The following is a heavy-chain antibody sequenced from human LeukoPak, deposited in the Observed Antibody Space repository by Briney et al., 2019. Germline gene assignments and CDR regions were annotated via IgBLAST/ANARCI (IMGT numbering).Heavy chain of an antibody. J-gene: IGHJ4*02. D-gene: IGHD2-21*02. Sequence: PSETLSLTCAVSGGSVGSGGHFWSWIRQPPGKGLEWIGYIYSTGSTNYNPSLKSRITMSVDTSKNQFSLKLSSVIAADTAVYYCARTKSQSDSYRYYFDSWGQGTLVTVSS. CDR1: GGSVGSGGHF. CDR3: ARTKSQSDSYRYYFDS. V-gene: IGHV4-61*08. CDR2: IYSTGST.